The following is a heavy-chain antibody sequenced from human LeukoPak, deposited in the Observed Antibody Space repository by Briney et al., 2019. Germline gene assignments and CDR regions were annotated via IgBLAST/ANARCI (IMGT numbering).Heavy chain of an antibody. Sequence: GRSLRLSCAASAFTLSTYAMHWVRQAPGKGLEWVAVISYDGSNKYYADSVKGRFTISRDNSKNTLYLEMDSLRVEDTAVYYCARSYRRGAITMIRGVAKRGAFDLWGQGTMVTVSS. CDR1: AFTLSTYA. J-gene: IGHJ3*01. CDR2: ISYDGSNK. V-gene: IGHV3-30*04. CDR3: ARSYRRGAITMIRGVAKRGAFDL. D-gene: IGHD3-10*01.